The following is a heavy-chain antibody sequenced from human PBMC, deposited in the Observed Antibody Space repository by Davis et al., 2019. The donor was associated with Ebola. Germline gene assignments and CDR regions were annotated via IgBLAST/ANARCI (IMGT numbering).Heavy chain of an antibody. J-gene: IGHJ6*04. V-gene: IGHV3-30*02. Sequence: PGESLKISCAASGFIFSSYVMHWVRQAPNKGLQWLALIRNDGSKKHYADSVKGRFTISRDNSKNPLDLQMNSLRAEETAVYYCARARGYCSGGSCYSRDYYYYGMDVWGKGTTVTVSS. CDR3: ARARGYCSGGSCYSRDYYYYGMDV. CDR2: IRNDGSKK. CDR1: GFIFSSYV. D-gene: IGHD2-15*01.